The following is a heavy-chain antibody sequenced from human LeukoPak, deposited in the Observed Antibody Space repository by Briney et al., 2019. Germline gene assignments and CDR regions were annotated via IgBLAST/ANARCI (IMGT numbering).Heavy chain of an antibody. CDR3: ARTYYYDSSGYYPYYFDY. CDR2: IYYSGST. Sequence: SESLSLTCTVSGGSISSGDYYWSWIRQPPGKGLEWIGYIYYSGSTYYNPSLKSRVTISVDTSKNQFSLKLSSVTAADTAVYYCARTYYYDSSGYYPYYFDYWGQGTLVTVSS. D-gene: IGHD3-22*01. V-gene: IGHV4-30-4*01. CDR1: GGSISSGDYY. J-gene: IGHJ4*02.